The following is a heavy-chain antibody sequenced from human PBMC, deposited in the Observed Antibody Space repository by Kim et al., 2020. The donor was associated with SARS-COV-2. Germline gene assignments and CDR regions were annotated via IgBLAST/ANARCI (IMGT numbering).Heavy chain of an antibody. V-gene: IGHV3-30*01. D-gene: IGHD1-26*01. Sequence: YADSVKGRFTISRDNSKNTLYLQVNSLRAEDTAVYYCARPNSGSYYSYFDYWGQGTLVTVSS. CDR3: ARPNSGSYYSYFDY. J-gene: IGHJ4*02.